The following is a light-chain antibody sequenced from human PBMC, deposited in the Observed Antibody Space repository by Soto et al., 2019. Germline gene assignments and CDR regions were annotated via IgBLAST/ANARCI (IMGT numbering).Light chain of an antibody. CDR1: QGISSY. CDR3: QQLNSYPFRT. Sequence: DIPLTQSPSFLSASVGDRVTITCRASQGISSYLAWYQQKPGKAPKLLIYAASTLQSGVPSRFSGSGSGTEFTLTISSLQPEDFATYYCQQLNSYPFRTFGGGTKVEIK. CDR2: AAS. J-gene: IGKJ4*01. V-gene: IGKV1-9*01.